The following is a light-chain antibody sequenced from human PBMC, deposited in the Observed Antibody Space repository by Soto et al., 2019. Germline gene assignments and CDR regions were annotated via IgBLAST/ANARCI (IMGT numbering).Light chain of an antibody. CDR1: QSVSSN. J-gene: IGKJ4*01. CDR2: GAS. CDR3: QQYDESPLT. V-gene: IGKV3D-15*01. Sequence: EIVMTQSPATLSVSPGERVSLSCRANQSVSSNLVWYQQKPGQAPRLLIYGASNRATGIPDRFSGGGTATDFTLTISRLEPEDFAVYYCQQYDESPLTFGGGTKVDIK.